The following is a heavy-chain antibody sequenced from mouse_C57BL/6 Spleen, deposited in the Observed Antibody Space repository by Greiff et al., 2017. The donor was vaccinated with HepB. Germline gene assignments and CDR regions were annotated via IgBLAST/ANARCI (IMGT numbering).Heavy chain of an antibody. CDR1: GYAFTNYL. CDR3: AREGAGTGRFAY. V-gene: IGHV1-54*01. D-gene: IGHD4-1*01. J-gene: IGHJ3*01. CDR2: INPGSGGT. Sequence: VKLQESGAELVRPGTSVKVSCKASGYAFTNYLIEWVKQRPGQGLEWIGVINPGSGGTNYNEKFKGKATLTADKSSSTAYMQLSSLTSEDSAVYFCAREGAGTGRFAYWGQGTLVTVSA.